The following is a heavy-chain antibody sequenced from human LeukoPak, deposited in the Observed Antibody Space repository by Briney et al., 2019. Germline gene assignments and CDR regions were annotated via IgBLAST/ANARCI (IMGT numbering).Heavy chain of an antibody. Sequence: GASVNVSCRASGYSFTTNAMNWMRQAPGQGLEWMGWINTNTGNPTYAQDFTGRFVFSLDTSVSTAYLQINSLKAEDSAVYYCARISWGSGWGYFDLWGRGTLVTVSS. V-gene: IGHV7-4-1*02. D-gene: IGHD7-27*01. CDR2: INTNTGNP. J-gene: IGHJ2*01. CDR1: GYSFTTNA. CDR3: ARISWGSGWGYFDL.